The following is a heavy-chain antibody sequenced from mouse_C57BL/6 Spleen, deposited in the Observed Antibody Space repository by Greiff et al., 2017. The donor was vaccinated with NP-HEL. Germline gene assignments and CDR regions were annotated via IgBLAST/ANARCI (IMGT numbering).Heavy chain of an antibody. CDR2: IDPSDSYT. D-gene: IGHD2-5*01. Sequence: QVQLQQPGAELVMPGASVKLSCKASGYTFTSYWMHWVKQRPGQGLEWIGEIDPSDSYTNYNQKFKGKSTLTVDKSSSTAYMQLSSLTSEDSAVYYCARYYSNYPFDYWGQGTTLTVSS. J-gene: IGHJ2*01. CDR1: GYTFTSYW. V-gene: IGHV1-69*01. CDR3: ARYYSNYPFDY.